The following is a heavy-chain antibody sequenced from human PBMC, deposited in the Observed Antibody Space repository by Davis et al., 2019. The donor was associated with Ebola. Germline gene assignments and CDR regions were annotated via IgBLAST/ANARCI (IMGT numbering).Heavy chain of an antibody. Sequence: AASAKVSCKASAYTFTNYYMHWVRQAPGQGLEWMGMINPNDGRTIYAQKFQGRVTVTRDTSTTTVYMDLSSLRSEDTALYYCTTPGGQDSGYDVFDIWGQGTMVTVSS. CDR1: AYTFTNYY. J-gene: IGHJ3*02. V-gene: IGHV1-46*03. D-gene: IGHD5-12*01. CDR3: TTPGGQDSGYDVFDI. CDR2: INPNDGRT.